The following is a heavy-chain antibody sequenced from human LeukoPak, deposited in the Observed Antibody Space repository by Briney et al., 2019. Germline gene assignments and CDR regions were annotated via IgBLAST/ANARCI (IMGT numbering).Heavy chain of an antibody. CDR1: GGSISSGGYY. Sequence: PSETLSLTCTVSGGSISSGGYYWSWIRQPPGKGLEWIGYIYHSGSTYYNPSLKSRVTISVDRSKNQFSLKLSSVTAADTAVYYCARAAPKYYFDYWGQGTLVTVSS. CDR2: IYHSGST. V-gene: IGHV4-30-2*01. J-gene: IGHJ4*02. CDR3: ARAAPKYYFDY.